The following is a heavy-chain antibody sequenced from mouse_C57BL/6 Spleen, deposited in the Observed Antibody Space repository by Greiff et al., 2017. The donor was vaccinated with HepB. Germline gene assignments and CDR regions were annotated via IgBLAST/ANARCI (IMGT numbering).Heavy chain of an antibody. Sequence: QVQLQQPGAELVKPGASVKMSCKASGYTFTSYWITWVKQRPGQGLEWIGAIYPGSGSTNYNEKFKSTATLTVDTSSITAYMQLSSLTSEDSAVYYCARYVNPYFDYWGQGTTLTVSS. CDR3: ARYVNPYFDY. V-gene: IGHV1-55*01. J-gene: IGHJ2*01. CDR1: GYTFTSYW. CDR2: IYPGSGST.